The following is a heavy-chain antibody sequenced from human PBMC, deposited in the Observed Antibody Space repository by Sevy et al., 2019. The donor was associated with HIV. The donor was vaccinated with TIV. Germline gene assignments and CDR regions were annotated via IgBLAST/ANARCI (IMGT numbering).Heavy chain of an antibody. D-gene: IGHD3-9*01. CDR3: ARRFGLAYAFDI. CDR2: IGTSNGHT. J-gene: IGHJ3*02. Sequence: ASVKVSCKASGYTFSSYSITWVRQVPGQGLEWMGWIGTSNGHTKYAQNFQGRVTMTADTSTGTDYMELRSLRSDETAMYYCARRFGLAYAFDIWGRGTSVTVSS. CDR1: GYTFSSYS. V-gene: IGHV1-18*01.